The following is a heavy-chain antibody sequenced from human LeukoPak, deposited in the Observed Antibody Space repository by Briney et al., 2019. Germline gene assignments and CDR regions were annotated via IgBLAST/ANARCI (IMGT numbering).Heavy chain of an antibody. V-gene: IGHV5-51*01. J-gene: IGHJ3*02. D-gene: IGHD3-22*01. CDR2: IYPGDSDT. CDR1: GYSFTSYW. CDR3: ARQIRSGYYPDASHI. Sequence: GESLKISCKGSGYSFTSYWIGWVRQVPGKGLEWMGIIYPGDSDTRCSPSFQGQVTISADKSISTTYLQWSSLKASDTAMYYCARQIRSGYYPDASHIWGQGTMVTVSP.